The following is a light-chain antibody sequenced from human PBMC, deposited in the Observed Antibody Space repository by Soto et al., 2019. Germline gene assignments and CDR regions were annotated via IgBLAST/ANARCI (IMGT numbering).Light chain of an antibody. V-gene: IGLV1-40*01. CDR2: GNS. CDR1: SSNIGATYD. Sequence: QSVLTQPPSVSGAPGQRVTISCTGSSSNIGATYDVQWYQQLPGTAQKLLIYGNSNRPSGVPDRFSGSKSGTSASLAITGLQADDEADYYCQSYDSSLSAHYVFGTGTKVTVL. J-gene: IGLJ1*01. CDR3: QSYDSSLSAHYV.